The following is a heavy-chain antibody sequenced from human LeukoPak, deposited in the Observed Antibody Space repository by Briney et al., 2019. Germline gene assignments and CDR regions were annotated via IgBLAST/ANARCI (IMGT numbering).Heavy chain of an antibody. CDR1: GGSISTSGYF. J-gene: IGHJ4*02. D-gene: IGHD6-19*01. CDR3: TRDRGRWLVDS. Sequence: SETLSLTCTVSGGSISTSGYFWGWIRQPPGKGLEYFATIDSSGNVYYNPPLRSRVTISADTSKNQFSLKLSSVTAADTAIYYCTRDRGRWLVDSWGQGTLVTVSS. V-gene: IGHV4-39*07. CDR2: IDSSGNV.